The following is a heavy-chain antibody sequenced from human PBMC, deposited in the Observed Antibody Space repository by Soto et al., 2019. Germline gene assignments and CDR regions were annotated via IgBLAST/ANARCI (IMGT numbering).Heavy chain of an antibody. V-gene: IGHV4-31*03. CDR3: ARECSGSGSYYFDY. CDR1: GGSISSGGYY. CDR2: IYYSGST. Sequence: SQTLSLTCTVSGGSISSGGYYWSWIRQHPGKGLEWIGYIYYSGSTYYNPSLKSRVTISVDTSKNQFSLKLSSVTAADTAVYYCARECSGSGSYYFDYWGQGTLVTVSS. J-gene: IGHJ4*02. D-gene: IGHD3-10*01.